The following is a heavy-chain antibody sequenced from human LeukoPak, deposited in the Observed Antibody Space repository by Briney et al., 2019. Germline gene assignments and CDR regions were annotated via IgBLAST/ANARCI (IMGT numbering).Heavy chain of an antibody. Sequence: GGSLRLSCAASGFTFSSYAMSWVRQAPGKGLEWVAVISYDGSNKYYADSVKGRFTISRDNSKNTLYLQMNSLRAEDTAVYYCAEDSSGWYFDYWGQGTLVTVSS. V-gene: IGHV3-30*18. J-gene: IGHJ4*02. D-gene: IGHD6-19*01. CDR1: GFTFSSYA. CDR2: ISYDGSNK. CDR3: AEDSSGWYFDY.